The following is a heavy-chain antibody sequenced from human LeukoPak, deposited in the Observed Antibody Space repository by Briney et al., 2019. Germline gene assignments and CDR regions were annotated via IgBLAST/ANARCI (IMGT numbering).Heavy chain of an antibody. Sequence: GGSLRLSCAASGFAFSSYAMTWVRQAPGKGLEWVSAISGSGGSTYYADSVKGRFTISRDNSKNTLYLQMNSLRAEDTAVYYRAKEDYDYVWGTSRPFDYWGQGTLVTVSS. CDR1: GFAFSSYA. J-gene: IGHJ4*02. V-gene: IGHV3-23*01. CDR2: ISGSGGST. CDR3: AKEDYDYVWGTSRPFDY. D-gene: IGHD3-16*01.